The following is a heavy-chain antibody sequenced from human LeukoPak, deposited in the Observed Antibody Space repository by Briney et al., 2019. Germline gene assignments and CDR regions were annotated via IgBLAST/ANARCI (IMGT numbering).Heavy chain of an antibody. D-gene: IGHD5-12*01. CDR3: ARTFERSEREVAGGIDY. V-gene: IGHV4-34*01. CDR1: GGSFSGYY. J-gene: IGHJ4*02. CDR2: INHSGST. Sequence: PSETLSLTCAVYGGSFSGYYWNWIRQPPGKGLEWIGEINHSGSTNYNPSLKSRVTISVDTSKDQFSLKLSSVTAADTAVYYCARTFERSEREVAGGIDYWGQGTLVTVSS.